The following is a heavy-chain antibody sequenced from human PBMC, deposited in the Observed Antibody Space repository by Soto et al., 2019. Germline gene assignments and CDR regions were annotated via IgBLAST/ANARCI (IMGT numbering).Heavy chain of an antibody. CDR3: ARVEGGGSGSYLYYYYGMDV. CDR1: GGSVSSGSYY. J-gene: IGHJ6*02. Sequence: PSETLSLTCTVSGGSVSSGSYYWSWIRQPPGKGLEWIGYIYYTGSTNYNPSLKSRVTISVDTSKNQFSLNLSSVTAADTAVYYCARVEGGGSGSYLYYYYGMDVWGQGTTVTVSS. D-gene: IGHD3-10*01. CDR2: IYYTGST. V-gene: IGHV4-61*01.